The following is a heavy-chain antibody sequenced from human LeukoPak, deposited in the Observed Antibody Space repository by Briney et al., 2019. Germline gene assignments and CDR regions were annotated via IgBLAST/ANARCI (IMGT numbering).Heavy chain of an antibody. CDR1: GGSISSYY. Sequence: SETLSLTCTVSGGSISSYYWSWIRQPPGKGLEWIAYVSDIGSINYNPSLKSRVTISLDTSKNQFSLKLSSVTAADTAVYYCARGAGPRPFDYWGQGTLVTVSS. V-gene: IGHV4-59*08. CDR3: ARGAGPRPFDY. J-gene: IGHJ4*02. D-gene: IGHD1-26*01. CDR2: VSDIGSI.